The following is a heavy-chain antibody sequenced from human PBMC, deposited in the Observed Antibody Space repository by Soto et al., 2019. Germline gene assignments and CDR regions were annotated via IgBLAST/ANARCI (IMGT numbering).Heavy chain of an antibody. CDR2: ISAYNGNT. CDR1: GYTFTSYG. V-gene: IGHV1-18*01. D-gene: IGHD3-3*01. Sequence: QVQLVQSGAEVKKPGASVKVSCKASGYTFTSYGISWVRQAPGQGLEWMGWISAYNGNTNYAQKLQGRVTMTTDTSTSTAYMELRSLRSDDTAVYYCARVQIVRTIFGGGYYYGMDVWGQGTTVTVSS. J-gene: IGHJ6*02. CDR3: ARVQIVRTIFGGGYYYGMDV.